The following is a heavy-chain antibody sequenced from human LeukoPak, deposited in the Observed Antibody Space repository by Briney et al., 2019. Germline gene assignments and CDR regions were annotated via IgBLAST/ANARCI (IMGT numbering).Heavy chain of an antibody. CDR1: GGSISSSSYY. D-gene: IGHD5-18*01. CDR3: ASHAADTAMAIQDYAFDI. J-gene: IGHJ3*02. V-gene: IGHV4-39*01. Sequence: SETLSLTCTVSGGSISSSSYYWGWIRQPPGKGLEWIGSIYYSGSTYYNPSLKSRVTISVDTSKNQFSLKLSSVTAADTAVYYCASHAADTAMAIQDYAFDIWGQGTIVTVSS. CDR2: IYYSGST.